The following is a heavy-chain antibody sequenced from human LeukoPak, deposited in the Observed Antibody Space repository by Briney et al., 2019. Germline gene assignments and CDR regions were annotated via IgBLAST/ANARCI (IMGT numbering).Heavy chain of an antibody. J-gene: IGHJ3*02. D-gene: IGHD2-15*01. Sequence: GESLKISCKGSGYSFTSYWIGWVRQMPGKGLEWMGIIYPGDSETRYSPSFQGQVTISADKSISTAYLQWSSLKASDTAMYYCARLNPGYCSGGSCYAFDIWGQGTMVTVSS. CDR1: GYSFTSYW. V-gene: IGHV5-51*01. CDR2: IYPGDSET. CDR3: ARLNPGYCSGGSCYAFDI.